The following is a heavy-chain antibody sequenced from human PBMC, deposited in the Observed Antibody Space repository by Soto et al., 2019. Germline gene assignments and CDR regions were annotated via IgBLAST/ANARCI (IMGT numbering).Heavy chain of an antibody. Sequence: EVQLVESGGGWIQPGGSLRLSCAASGFTVSSNYMSWVRQAPGKGLEWVSVIYSGGSTYYADSVKGRFTISRDNSQNTLYLQMNSLRAEDTAVYYSARDRVDSGYPEYFQNWGQGTVVTVSS. J-gene: IGHJ1*01. V-gene: IGHV3-53*01. CDR3: ARDRVDSGYPEYFQN. CDR1: GFTVSSNY. CDR2: IYSGGST. D-gene: IGHD3-22*01.